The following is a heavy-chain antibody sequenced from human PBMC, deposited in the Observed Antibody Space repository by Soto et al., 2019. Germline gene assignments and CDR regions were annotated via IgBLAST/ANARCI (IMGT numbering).Heavy chain of an antibody. CDR2: ISYDGSNK. V-gene: IGHV3-30*18. CDR3: AKDNTHCSGGSCYGCDS. D-gene: IGHD2-15*01. CDR1: GFTFSSYG. J-gene: IGHJ4*02. Sequence: GGSLRLSCAASGFTFSSYGMHWVRQAPGKGLEWVAVISYDGSNKYYADSVKGRFTISRDNSKNTLDLQMNSLRAEDTAVYYCAKDNTHCSGGSCYGCDSWGQGTLVTVSS.